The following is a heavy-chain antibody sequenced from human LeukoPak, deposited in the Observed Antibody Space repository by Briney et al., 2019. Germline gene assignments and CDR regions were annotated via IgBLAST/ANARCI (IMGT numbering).Heavy chain of an antibody. Sequence: XSCAXSGFIFSNYGXHWVRQAPGRGMEWVAVIWNDGSYEHYTDSVKGRFTISRDNSHNTLFLQLNSLRPEDTAVYYCAKPTWGSGSFLIDFWGQGTLVTVSS. D-gene: IGHD1-26*01. CDR2: IWNDGSYE. CDR3: AKPTWGSGSFLIDF. J-gene: IGHJ4*02. V-gene: IGHV3-33*06. CDR1: GFIFSNYG.